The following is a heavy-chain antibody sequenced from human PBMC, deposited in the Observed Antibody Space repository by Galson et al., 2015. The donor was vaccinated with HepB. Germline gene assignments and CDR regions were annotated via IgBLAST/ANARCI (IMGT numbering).Heavy chain of an antibody. CDR1: GFTFSSYW. Sequence: SLRLSCAASGFTFSSYWMSWVRQAPGKGLEWVANIKQDGSEKYYVDSVKGRFTISRDNAKNSLYLQMNSLRAEDTAVYYCARSLFEPAAMRGSYYYYGMDVWGQGTTVTVSS. CDR3: ARSLFEPAAMRGSYYYYGMDV. D-gene: IGHD2-2*01. CDR2: IKQDGSEK. J-gene: IGHJ6*02. V-gene: IGHV3-7*03.